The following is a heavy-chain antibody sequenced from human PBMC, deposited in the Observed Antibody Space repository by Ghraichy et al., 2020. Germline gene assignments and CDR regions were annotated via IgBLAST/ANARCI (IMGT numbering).Heavy chain of an antibody. D-gene: IGHD6-19*01. Sequence: GGSLRLSCAASGFTFSSYAMSWVRQAPGKGLEWVSAISGSGDSTYYADSVKGRFTISRDNSKNTLHLQMSSLRAEDTAVYYCAKDRAVGGSFDYWGQGTLVTVSS. CDR1: GFTFSSYA. CDR2: ISGSGDST. CDR3: AKDRAVGGSFDY. V-gene: IGHV3-23*01. J-gene: IGHJ4*02.